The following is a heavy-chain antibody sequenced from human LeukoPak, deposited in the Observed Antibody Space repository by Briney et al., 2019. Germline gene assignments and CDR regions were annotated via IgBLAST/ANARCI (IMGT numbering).Heavy chain of an antibody. CDR2: IYYSGST. CDR3: ARAVVSYVFLTSFDY. J-gene: IGHJ4*02. Sequence: PSETLSLTCTVSGGSVSSGSYYWSWIRQPPGKGLEWIGYIYYSGSTNYNPSLKSRVTISVDTSKNQFSLKLSAVTAADTAVYYWARAVVSYVFLTSFDYGGQGPLVTVSS. CDR1: GGSVSSGSYY. D-gene: IGHD3-9*01. V-gene: IGHV4-61*01.